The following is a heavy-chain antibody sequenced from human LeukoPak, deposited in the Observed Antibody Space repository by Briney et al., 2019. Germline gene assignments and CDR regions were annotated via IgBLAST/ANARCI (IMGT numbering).Heavy chain of an antibody. Sequence: GGSLRLSCAASGFTFNSYSMNWVRQAPGKGLEWVSSISSVSSYIYYADSVKGRFTISRDNAKNSLYLQMNSLRAEDTAVYYCARDYYGDYDYYFDNWGQGTLVTVSS. V-gene: IGHV3-21*01. CDR1: GFTFNSYS. CDR3: ARDYYGDYDYYFDN. D-gene: IGHD4-17*01. CDR2: ISSVSSYI. J-gene: IGHJ4*02.